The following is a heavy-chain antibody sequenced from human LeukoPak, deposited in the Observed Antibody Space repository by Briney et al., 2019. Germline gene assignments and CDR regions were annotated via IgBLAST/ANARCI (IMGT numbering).Heavy chain of an antibody. Sequence: SETLSLTCAVYGGSFSGYYWSWIRQPPGKGLEWIGEINHSGSTNYNPSLKSRVIISVDTSKNQFSLKLSSVTAADTAVYYCARGYSGYDPFDYWGQGTLVTVSS. CDR2: INHSGST. CDR3: ARGYSGYDPFDY. V-gene: IGHV4-34*01. CDR1: GGSFSGYY. J-gene: IGHJ4*02. D-gene: IGHD5-12*01.